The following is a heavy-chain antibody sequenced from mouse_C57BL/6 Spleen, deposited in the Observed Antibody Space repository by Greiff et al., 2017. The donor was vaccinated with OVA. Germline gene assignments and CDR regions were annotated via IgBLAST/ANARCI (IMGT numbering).Heavy chain of an antibody. CDR2: IYPGDGDT. CDR3: AIYTPVTTVVARPMDY. D-gene: IGHD1-1*01. V-gene: IGHV1-82*01. CDR1: GYAFSSSW. J-gene: IGHJ4*01. Sequence: QVQLQQSGPELVKPGASVKISCKASGYAFSSSWMNWVKQRPGKGLEWIGRIYPGDGDTNYNGKFKGKATLTADKSSSTAYMQLSSLTSEDSAVYFGAIYTPVTTVVARPMDYWGQGTSVTVSS.